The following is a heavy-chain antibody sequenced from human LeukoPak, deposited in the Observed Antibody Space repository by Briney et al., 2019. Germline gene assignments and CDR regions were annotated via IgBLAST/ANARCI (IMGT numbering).Heavy chain of an antibody. CDR1: GYTFTGYY. Sequence: ASVKVSCKASGYTFTGYYMHWVRQAPGQGLEWMGWINPNSGGTNYAQKFQGRVTMTRDTSISTAYMELSRLRSDDPAVYYCARDRLDIVATITFDYWGQGTLVTVSS. V-gene: IGHV1-2*02. J-gene: IGHJ4*02. CDR3: ARDRLDIVATITFDY. D-gene: IGHD5-12*01. CDR2: INPNSGGT.